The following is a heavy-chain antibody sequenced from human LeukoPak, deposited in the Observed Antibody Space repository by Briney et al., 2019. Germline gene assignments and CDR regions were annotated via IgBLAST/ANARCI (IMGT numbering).Heavy chain of an antibody. D-gene: IGHD4-17*01. J-gene: IGHJ6*02. CDR2: ISSSSSTI. CDR3: AKDAYGDPRGAYYGMDV. V-gene: IGHV3-48*01. CDR1: GFTFSSYS. Sequence: PGGSLRLSCAASGFTFSSYSMNWVRQAPGKGLEWVSYISSSSSTIYYADSVKGRFTISRDNAKNSLYLQMNSLRAEDTAVYYCAKDAYGDPRGAYYGMDVWGQGTTVTVSS.